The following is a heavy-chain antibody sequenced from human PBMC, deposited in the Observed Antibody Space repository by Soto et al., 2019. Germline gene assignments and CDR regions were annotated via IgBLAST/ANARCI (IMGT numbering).Heavy chain of an antibody. V-gene: IGHV1-2*02. J-gene: IGHJ6*02. CDR2: INPKFGDT. CDR1: GYTFTAYH. Sequence: QVQLVQSGAEVKEPGDSVRVSCEASGYTFTAYHIHWVRQAPGQGLEWMGWINPKFGDTTYAQDFQGRVSMTRDTSISTVYMELSRLTSDATAIYYCARNMDYYYGRGSGNGHGVWGQGTTVTVFS. CDR3: ARNMDYYYGRGSGNGHGV. D-gene: IGHD3-10*02.